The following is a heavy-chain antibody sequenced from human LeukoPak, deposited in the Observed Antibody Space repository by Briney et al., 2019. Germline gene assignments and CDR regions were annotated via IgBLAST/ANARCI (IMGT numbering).Heavy chain of an antibody. J-gene: IGHJ4*02. Sequence: SETLSLTCTVSGGSISNYYWNWIRQPPGKGLEWIGYILSSGSTHHNPSLTSRISLSVDTSKNQFSLKLSSVTAADTAVYYCARGGGKDFDYWGQGTLVTVSS. V-gene: IGHV4-4*09. D-gene: IGHD4-23*01. CDR2: ILSSGST. CDR3: ARGGGKDFDY. CDR1: GGSISNYY.